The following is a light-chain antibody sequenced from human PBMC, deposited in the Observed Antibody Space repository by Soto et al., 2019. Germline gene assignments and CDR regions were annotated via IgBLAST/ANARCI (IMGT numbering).Light chain of an antibody. CDR2: WAS. CDR3: QQYYSTPIT. CDR1: QSVLYSSNNKNY. V-gene: IGKV4-1*01. Sequence: DIVMTQSPLSLPVTPGEPASISCRSSQSVLYSSNNKNYLAWYQQKPGQPPKLLIYWASTRESGVPDRFSGSGSGTDFTLTISSLQAEDVAVYYCQQYYSTPITFGQGTRLEIK. J-gene: IGKJ5*01.